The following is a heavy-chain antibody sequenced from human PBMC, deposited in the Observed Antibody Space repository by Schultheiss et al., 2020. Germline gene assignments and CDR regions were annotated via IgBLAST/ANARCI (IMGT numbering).Heavy chain of an antibody. CDR3: AREGNNQWLVEGMDV. J-gene: IGHJ6*02. Sequence: WGSMRLSCAASGFTFSSYGMHWVRQAPGKGLEWVAVIWYDGSNKYYADSVKGRFTISRDNSKKTLYLQMNSLRVEDTAVYYCAREGNNQWLVEGMDVWGQGTTVTVSS. V-gene: IGHV3-33*01. CDR2: IWYDGSNK. CDR1: GFTFSSYG. D-gene: IGHD6-19*01.